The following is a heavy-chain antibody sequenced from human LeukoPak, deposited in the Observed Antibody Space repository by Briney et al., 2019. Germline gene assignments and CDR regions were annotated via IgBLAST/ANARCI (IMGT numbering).Heavy chain of an antibody. CDR2: INHSGST. J-gene: IGHJ4*02. Sequence: SETLSLTCAVYVASFCGYYWSWIRQPPWKGLEWVGEINHSGSTNYNPPLKSRVTISVDTSKNQFSLKLSSVTAADTAVYYCAREPVDTAMAPTGYWGQGTLVTVSS. D-gene: IGHD5-18*01. CDR3: AREPVDTAMAPTGY. V-gene: IGHV4-34*01. CDR1: VASFCGYY.